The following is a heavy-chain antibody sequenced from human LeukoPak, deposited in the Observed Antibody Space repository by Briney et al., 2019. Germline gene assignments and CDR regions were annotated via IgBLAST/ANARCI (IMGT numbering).Heavy chain of an antibody. CDR1: GLTFISYS. V-gene: IGHV3-21*01. D-gene: IGHD5-18*01. J-gene: IGHJ4*02. CDR2: ISSSSSYI. Sequence: PGGSLRLSCAASGLTFISYSMNWVRQAPGKGLEWVSSISSSSSYIYYADSVKGRFTISRDNAKNSLYLQMNSLRAEDTAVYYCARDLEYNYGDVVYWGQGTLVTVSS. CDR3: ARDLEYNYGDVVY.